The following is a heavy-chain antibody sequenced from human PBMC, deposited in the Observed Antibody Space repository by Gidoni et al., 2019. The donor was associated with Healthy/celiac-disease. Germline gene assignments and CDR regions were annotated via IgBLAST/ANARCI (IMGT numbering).Heavy chain of an antibody. V-gene: IGHV3-30-3*01. J-gene: IGHJ4*02. CDR1: GFTFSSYA. CDR3: ARVLGYCSGGSCYSEGDTAMAPGY. CDR2: ISYDGSNK. D-gene: IGHD2-15*01. Sequence: QVQLVESGGGVVQPGRSLSLSCAASGFTFSSYAMHWVRQAPGKGLEWVAVISYDGSNKYYADSVKGRFTISRDNSKNTLYLQMNSLRAEDTAVYYCARVLGYCSGGSCYSEGDTAMAPGYWGQGTLVTVSS.